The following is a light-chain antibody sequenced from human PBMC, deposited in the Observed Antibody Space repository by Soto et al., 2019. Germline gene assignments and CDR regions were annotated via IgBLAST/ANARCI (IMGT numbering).Light chain of an antibody. Sequence: QTVVTQSSSASAFLGSSVKLTCTLSSGHSSYIITWHQQQPGKAPRHLMKLEGSGIYNKGSGVPDRFSGSSSGADRYLTISNLQSEDEADYYCETWDSNTHVFGTGTKLTVL. V-gene: IGLV4-60*03. CDR2: LEGSGIY. J-gene: IGLJ1*01. CDR1: SGHSSYI. CDR3: ETWDSNTHV.